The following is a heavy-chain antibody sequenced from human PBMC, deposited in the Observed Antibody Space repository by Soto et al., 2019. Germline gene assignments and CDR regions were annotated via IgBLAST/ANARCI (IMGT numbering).Heavy chain of an antibody. CDR1: GFTFSTYA. Sequence: EVQLLESGGGLAQPGGSLRLSCAASGFTFSTYAMSWVRQVPGKGLEWGSCISGSGGTTYYADSVKGRFTISRDNSKNTLYLQMNSLRAEDTAVYYCDGGKKRAFDIWGQGTMVTVSS. D-gene: IGHD6-25*01. J-gene: IGHJ3*02. V-gene: IGHV3-23*01. CDR2: ISGSGGTT. CDR3: DGGKKRAFDI.